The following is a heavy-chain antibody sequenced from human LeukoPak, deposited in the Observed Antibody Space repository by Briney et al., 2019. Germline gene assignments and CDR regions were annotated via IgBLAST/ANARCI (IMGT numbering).Heavy chain of an antibody. Sequence: ASETLSLTCTVSGYSISSGYYWGWIRQPPGKGLEWIGSIYHSGSTYYNPSLRSRVTISVDTSKNQFSLKLSSVTAADTAVYYCARAPRPGYDYVLNWSQGTLVTVSS. CDR1: GYSISSGYY. D-gene: IGHD3-16*01. CDR3: ARAPRPGYDYVLN. J-gene: IGHJ4*02. V-gene: IGHV4-38-2*02. CDR2: IYHSGST.